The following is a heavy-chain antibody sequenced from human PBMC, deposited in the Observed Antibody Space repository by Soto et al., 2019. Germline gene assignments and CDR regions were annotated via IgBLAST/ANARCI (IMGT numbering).Heavy chain of an antibody. CDR1: KFADSSKY. V-gene: IGHV3-66*01. J-gene: IGHJ6*04. CDR3: GGVDVLCDGGRCYGVPLGG. D-gene: IGHD2-15*01. CDR2: IQSGGPT. Sequence: PAGCQRHSCASAKFADSSKYMSRVSQAPGKGLEWVSLIQSGGPTYYADSVKGRFTISRDTSENTLHLQMDSLRAEDTAVYYCGGVDVLCDGGRCYGVPLGGWGKGNTITVSS.